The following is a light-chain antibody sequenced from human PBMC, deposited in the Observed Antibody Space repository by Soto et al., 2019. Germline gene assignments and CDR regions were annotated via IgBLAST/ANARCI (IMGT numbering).Light chain of an antibody. J-gene: IGKJ5*01. V-gene: IGKV1-33*01. CDR3: QQYDSLPIT. CDR1: QDIRSY. Sequence: DIQMTQSPSALSASVGDRVTITCQASQDIRSYLNWFQQKPGKAPKLLIYDASRLETGVPSRFSGSESGTDFSFAISSLQPEDIATYYCQQYDSLPITFGQGTRLEIK. CDR2: DAS.